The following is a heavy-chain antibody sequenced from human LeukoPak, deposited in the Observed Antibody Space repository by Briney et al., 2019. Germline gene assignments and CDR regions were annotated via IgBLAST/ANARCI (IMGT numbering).Heavy chain of an antibody. J-gene: IGHJ4*02. CDR2: SSDSGGST. D-gene: IGHD2-2*01. V-gene: IGHV3-23*01. CDR1: GFTFTTNP. CDR3: AKDPQPVRYQYFDY. Sequence: PGGSLRLSCAASGFTFTTNPMSWVGQAQGKGLEGDSSSSDSGGSTYNADSVKGRFTISRDNSKNTLYLQMNSLRAEDTAVYYCAKDPQPVRYQYFDYWGQGTLVTVSS.